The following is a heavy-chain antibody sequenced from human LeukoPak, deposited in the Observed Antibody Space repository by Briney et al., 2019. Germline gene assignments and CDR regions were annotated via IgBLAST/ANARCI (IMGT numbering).Heavy chain of an antibody. Sequence: PSETLSLTCTVSGGSISSSSYYWGWIRQPPGKGLEWIGSIYYSGSTYYNPSLKGRVTISVDTSKNQFSLKLSSVTAADTAVYYCARSFREKKGRVVATIRYYFDYWGQGTLVTVSS. CDR2: IYYSGST. D-gene: IGHD5-12*01. V-gene: IGHV4-39*07. J-gene: IGHJ4*02. CDR3: ARSFREKKGRVVATIRYYFDY. CDR1: GGSISSSSYY.